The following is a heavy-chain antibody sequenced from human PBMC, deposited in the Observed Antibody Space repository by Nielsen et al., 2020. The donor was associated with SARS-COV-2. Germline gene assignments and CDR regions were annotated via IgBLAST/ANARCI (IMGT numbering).Heavy chain of an antibody. CDR3: AKDQSSGWDGNFDY. CDR1: GFTFSSYS. J-gene: IGHJ4*02. D-gene: IGHD6-19*01. V-gene: IGHV3-48*01. CDR2: ISSSSSTI. Sequence: GESLKISCAASGFTFSSYSMNWVRQAPGKGLEWVSYISSSSSTIYYADSVKGRFTISRDNAKNSLYLQMNSLRAEDTALYYCAKDQSSGWDGNFDYWGQGTLVTVSS.